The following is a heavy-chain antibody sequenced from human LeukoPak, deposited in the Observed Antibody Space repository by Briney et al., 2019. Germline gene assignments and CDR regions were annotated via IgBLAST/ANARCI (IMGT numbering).Heavy chain of an antibody. CDR1: GFTFSSYW. D-gene: IGHD2-15*01. CDR3: ARDRTVVVAHYYYYYMDV. J-gene: IGHJ6*03. V-gene: IGHV3-7*01. Sequence: PGGSLRLSCAASGFTFSSYWMSWVRQAPGKGLEWVANIKQDGSEKYYVDSVKGRFTISRDNAKNSLYLQMNSLRAEDTAVYYCARDRTVVVAHYYYYYMDVWGKGTTVTVSS. CDR2: IKQDGSEK.